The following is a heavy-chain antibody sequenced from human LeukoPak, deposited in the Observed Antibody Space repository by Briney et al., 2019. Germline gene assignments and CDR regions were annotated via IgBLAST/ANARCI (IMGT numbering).Heavy chain of an antibody. CDR3: AKGFYYDSSGWVDY. J-gene: IGHJ4*02. V-gene: IGHV3-23*01. CDR2: ISGSGGST. Sequence: GGSLRLSCAASGFTFSSYAMSWVRQAPGKGLEWVSAISGSGGSTYYADSVKGRFTISRDNSKSTLYLQMNSLRAEDTAVYYCAKGFYYDSSGWVDYWGQGTLVTVSS. D-gene: IGHD3-22*01. CDR1: GFTFSSYA.